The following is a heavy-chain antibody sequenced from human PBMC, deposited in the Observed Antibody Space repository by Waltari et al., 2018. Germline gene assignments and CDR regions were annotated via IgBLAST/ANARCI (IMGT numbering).Heavy chain of an antibody. CDR2: INHSGYT. V-gene: IGHV4-38-2*01. Sequence: QVHLQESGPGLVRPSETLSLTCGVSGYSISSGDYWGWIRQSPGKGMEWIGNINHSGYTYYDPSLESRVTISVDTSNNHCSLKLSSVSAADTAVYYCARGFPGFGMTFDYWGQGTLVTVSS. CDR3: ARGFPGFGMTFDY. CDR1: GYSISSGDY. J-gene: IGHJ4*02. D-gene: IGHD3-10*01.